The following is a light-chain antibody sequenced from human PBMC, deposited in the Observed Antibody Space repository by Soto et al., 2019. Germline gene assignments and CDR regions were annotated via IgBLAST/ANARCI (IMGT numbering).Light chain of an antibody. CDR2: KAS. Sequence: ITHSPSTLSESAVYRATTPGRSSQSISSWLAWYQQKPGRAPKLLIYKASSLESGVPSRFSGSGSGTEFTLTISSLQPDDFATYYCQQYNSYSRTFGQGTKV. V-gene: IGKV1-5*03. J-gene: IGKJ1*01. CDR3: QQYNSYSRT. CDR1: QSISSW.